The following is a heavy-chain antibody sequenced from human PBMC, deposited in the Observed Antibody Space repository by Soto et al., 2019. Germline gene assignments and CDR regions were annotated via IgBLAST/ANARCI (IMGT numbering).Heavy chain of an antibody. CDR2: MYNTGST. V-gene: IGHV4-61*01. Sequence: TSETLSLTCTVSGGSISSSSYYWSWIRQPPGKGLEWIGYMYNTGSTIYNPSLKSRVTISVDTSKNQFSLKLNSVTAADTAVYYCARRGIAAAGPYYFDYWGQGTLVTVSS. CDR3: ARRGIAAAGPYYFDY. CDR1: GGSISSSSYY. D-gene: IGHD6-13*01. J-gene: IGHJ4*02.